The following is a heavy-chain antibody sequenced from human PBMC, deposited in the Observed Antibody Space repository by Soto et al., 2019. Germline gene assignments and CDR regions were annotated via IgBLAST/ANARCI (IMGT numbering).Heavy chain of an antibody. CDR2: INHSGTT. D-gene: IGHD1-20*01. Sequence: SETLSLTCAVYGGSFSGYCWSWIRQPPGKGLEWIGEINHSGTTYFNPSLKSRATISVDTSKNQFSLRLTSVTAADTAIYHCTRRYNWNDNYFDPWGPGAPVTVSS. CDR3: TRRYNWNDNYFDP. V-gene: IGHV4-34*01. J-gene: IGHJ5*02. CDR1: GGSFSGYC.